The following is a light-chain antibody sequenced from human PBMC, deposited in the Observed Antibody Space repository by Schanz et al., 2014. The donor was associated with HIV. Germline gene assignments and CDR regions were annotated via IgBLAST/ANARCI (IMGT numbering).Light chain of an antibody. J-gene: IGKJ1*01. Sequence: IQMTQSPSTVSTSVGDRVTITCRASQTIGRLLAWYQQKPGRAPKLLIYQASILETGVPSRFSGSGSGTEFTLTISSLQPEDFATYYCLQHNNYPWTFGQGTKVEV. CDR1: QTIGRL. CDR2: QAS. V-gene: IGKV1-5*03. CDR3: LQHNNYPWT.